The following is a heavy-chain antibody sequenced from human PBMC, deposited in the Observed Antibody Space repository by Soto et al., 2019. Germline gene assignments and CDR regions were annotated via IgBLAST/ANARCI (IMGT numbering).Heavy chain of an antibody. J-gene: IGHJ4*02. Sequence: PSETLSLTCAVSGGSISSGGYSWSWIRQPPGKGLEWIGYIYHSGSTYYNPSLKSRVTISVDRSKNQFSLKLSSVTAADTAVYYCARDQGSGYVLIFDYWGQGTLVTVSS. CDR3: ARDQGSGYVLIFDY. CDR1: GGSISSGGYS. D-gene: IGHD5-12*01. CDR2: IYHSGST. V-gene: IGHV4-30-2*01.